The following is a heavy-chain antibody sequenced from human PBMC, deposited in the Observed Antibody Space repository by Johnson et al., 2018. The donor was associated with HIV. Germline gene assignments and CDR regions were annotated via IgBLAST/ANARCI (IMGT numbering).Heavy chain of an antibody. CDR1: GFSFNKYW. D-gene: IGHD6-13*01. J-gene: IGHJ3*02. V-gene: IGHV3-7*01. CDR3: ARDHSSSWYRGFGGAFDI. Sequence: EVQLVESGGGLVQPGGSLRLSCVGSGFSFNKYWMSWVRQAPGKGLEWVANIKQDGSEKYYVDSVKGRFTISRDNAKNSLFLQMNSLRAEDTAVYYCARDHSSSWYRGFGGAFDIWGQGTMVTVSS. CDR2: IKQDGSEK.